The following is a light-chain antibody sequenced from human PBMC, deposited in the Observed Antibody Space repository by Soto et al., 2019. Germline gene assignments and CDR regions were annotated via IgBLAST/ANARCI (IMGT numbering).Light chain of an antibody. CDR3: QQSFSTPQT. CDR1: QSIRNY. CDR2: TTS. V-gene: IGKV1-39*01. J-gene: IGKJ4*01. Sequence: DIQMTQSPSSLSASLGDRVTITCRASQSIRNYLNWYQQKPGKPPKLQIHTTSSLQSGVPSRFSASVTETDFTLTISSLQPEDLATYYCQQSFSTPQTFGGGTKVDIK.